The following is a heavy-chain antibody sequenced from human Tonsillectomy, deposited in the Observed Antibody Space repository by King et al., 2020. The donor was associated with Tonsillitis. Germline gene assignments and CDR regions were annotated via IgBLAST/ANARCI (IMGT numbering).Heavy chain of an antibody. Sequence: VQLVESGGGVVQPGGSLRLSCAASGFTFSSYGMHWVRQAPGKGLEWVAFIRFDGSNKYYADSVKGRFTISRDNSKNTLYLQMNSRRAEDTAVYYCAKEYYDFWIGYPSGWFDPWGQGTLVTVSS. V-gene: IGHV3-30*02. CDR2: IRFDGSNK. J-gene: IGHJ5*02. CDR3: AKEYYDFWIGYPSGWFDP. CDR1: GFTFSSYG. D-gene: IGHD3-3*01.